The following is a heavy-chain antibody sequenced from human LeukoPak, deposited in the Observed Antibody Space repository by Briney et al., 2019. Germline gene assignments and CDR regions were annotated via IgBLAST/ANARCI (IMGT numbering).Heavy chain of an antibody. V-gene: IGHV1-46*01. CDR2: INPSGGST. J-gene: IGHJ5*02. CDR3: ARAQSGSYWGNWFDP. D-gene: IGHD1-26*01. CDR1: GYTFTSYY. Sequence: ASVKVSCKASGYTFTSYYMHWVRQAPGQGLEWMGLINPSGGSTSYAQNFQGRVTMTRDTSTSTVYMELSSLRSEDTAVYYCARAQSGSYWGNWFDPWGQGTLVTVSS.